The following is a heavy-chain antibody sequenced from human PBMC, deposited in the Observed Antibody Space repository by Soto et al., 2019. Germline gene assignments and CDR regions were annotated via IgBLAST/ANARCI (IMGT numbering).Heavy chain of an antibody. V-gene: IGHV3-23*01. D-gene: IGHD5-18*01. J-gene: IGHJ3*02. CDR1: GFTFSSYA. Sequence: GGSLRLSCAASGFTFSSYAMSWVRQAPGKGLEWVSAISGSGGSTYYADSVKGRFTISRDNSKNTLYLQMNRLRAEDTAVYYCAKHLSRILDAFDIWGQGTMVTVSS. CDR2: ISGSGGST. CDR3: AKHLSRILDAFDI.